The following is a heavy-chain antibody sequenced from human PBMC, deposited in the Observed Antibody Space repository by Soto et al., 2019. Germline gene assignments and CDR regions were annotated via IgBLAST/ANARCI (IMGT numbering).Heavy chain of an antibody. CDR3: ARDSPPIAS. Sequence: QVQLVQSGAEVKKPGASVKVSCKASGYTFTSFHISWVRQAPGQGLEWMGWISAYNGNTNYAQNRQGRVTMTTDTSTSTADMELRSMSSDDTAMYYCARDSPPIASWGQGTLVTVSS. V-gene: IGHV1-18*01. J-gene: IGHJ5*02. D-gene: IGHD3-3*02. CDR1: GYTFTSFH. CDR2: ISAYNGNT.